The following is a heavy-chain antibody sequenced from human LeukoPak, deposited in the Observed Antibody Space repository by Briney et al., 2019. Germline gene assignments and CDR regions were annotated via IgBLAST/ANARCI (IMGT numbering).Heavy chain of an antibody. CDR1: GFTFSSYA. CDR2: ISGSGGST. Sequence: GGSLRLSCAASGFTFSSYAMSWVRQAPGKGLEWVSAISGSGGSTYYADSVKGRFTISRDNSKNTLYLQMNSLRAEDTAAYYCAKEGGSGSFIVYYYMDVWGKGTTVTVSS. J-gene: IGHJ6*03. V-gene: IGHV3-23*01. D-gene: IGHD3-10*01. CDR3: AKEGGSGSFIVYYYMDV.